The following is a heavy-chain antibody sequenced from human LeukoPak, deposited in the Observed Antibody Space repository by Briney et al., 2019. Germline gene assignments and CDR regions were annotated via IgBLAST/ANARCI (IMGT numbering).Heavy chain of an antibody. CDR2: IYHSGST. D-gene: IGHD6-13*01. Sequence: PSETLSLTCAVSGGSISSSNWWSWVRQPPGKGLEWIGEIYHSGSTNYNPSLKSRVTISVDKSKNQFSLKLSSVTAADTAVYYCARLKQQLVHAYYFDYWGQGTLVTVSS. CDR3: ARLKQQLVHAYYFDY. V-gene: IGHV4-4*02. J-gene: IGHJ4*02. CDR1: GGSISSSNW.